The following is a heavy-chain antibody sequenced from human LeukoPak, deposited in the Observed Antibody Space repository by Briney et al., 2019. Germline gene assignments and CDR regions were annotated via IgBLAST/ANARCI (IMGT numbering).Heavy chain of an antibody. CDR3: AKDRVAVATPLSAFDI. D-gene: IGHD6-19*01. Sequence: GGSLRLSCAASGFTFDDYAMHWVRQAPGKGLEWVSGISWNSGSIGYADSVKGRFTISRDNAKNSLYLQMNSLGAEDMALYYCAKDRVAVATPLSAFDIWGQGTMVTVSS. CDR2: ISWNSGSI. J-gene: IGHJ3*02. V-gene: IGHV3-9*03. CDR1: GFTFDDYA.